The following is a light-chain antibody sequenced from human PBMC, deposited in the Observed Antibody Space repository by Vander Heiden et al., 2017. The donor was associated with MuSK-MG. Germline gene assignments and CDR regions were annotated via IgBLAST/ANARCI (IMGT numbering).Light chain of an antibody. CDR1: SSDVGGYNF. Sequence: QSALTQPASVSGSPGQSITISCTGTSSDVGGYNFVSWYQQHPAKAPKLMIYDVNNRPSGVSDRFSGSKSGTTASLTISGLQAEDEADYYCSSYTSISTYVFGTGTKVTVL. CDR2: DVN. V-gene: IGLV2-14*03. CDR3: SSYTSISTYV. J-gene: IGLJ1*01.